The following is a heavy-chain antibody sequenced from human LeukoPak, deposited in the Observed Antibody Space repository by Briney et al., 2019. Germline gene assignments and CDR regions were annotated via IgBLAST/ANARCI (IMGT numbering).Heavy chain of an antibody. J-gene: IGHJ3*02. CDR3: ARTRGYSYGYDAFDI. Sequence: SETLSLTCTVSGGSISSYYWSWTRQPPGKGLEWIGYIYYSGSTNYNPSLKSRVTISVDTSKNQFSLKLSSVTAADTAVYCCARTRGYSYGYDAFDIWGQGTMVTVSS. D-gene: IGHD5-18*01. CDR1: GGSISSYY. V-gene: IGHV4-59*01. CDR2: IYYSGST.